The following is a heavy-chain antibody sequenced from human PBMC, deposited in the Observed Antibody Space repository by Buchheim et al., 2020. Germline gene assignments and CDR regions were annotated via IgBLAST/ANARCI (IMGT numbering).Heavy chain of an antibody. V-gene: IGHV1-46*01. J-gene: IGHJ6*01. CDR2: INPSGGST. CDR3: ARGGILWFGEGGEYYYYGMDV. D-gene: IGHD3-10*01. CDR1: GYTFTSYY. Sequence: QVQLVQSGAEVKKPGASVKVSCKASGYTFTSYYMHWVRQAPGQGLEWMGIINPSGGSTSYAQKFQGRVTMTRDTSTSTGDMELSSLRSEDTAVYYCARGGILWFGEGGEYYYYGMDVWGQGTT.